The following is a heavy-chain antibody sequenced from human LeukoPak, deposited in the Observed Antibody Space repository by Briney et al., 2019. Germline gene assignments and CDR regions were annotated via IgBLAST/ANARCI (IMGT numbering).Heavy chain of an antibody. Sequence: GGSLRLSCADSGLTFGRYAMHWVRQVPGRGLEWVSFISGSGGSTNYANSVKGRFTISRDDSKNTLYLQMNSLRADDTAIYYCAKAREGTLYGADTLLYYPMDVWGQGTTVSVSS. J-gene: IGHJ6*02. V-gene: IGHV3-23*01. D-gene: IGHD1-1*01. CDR1: GLTFGRYA. CDR3: AKAREGTLYGADTLLYYPMDV. CDR2: ISGSGGST.